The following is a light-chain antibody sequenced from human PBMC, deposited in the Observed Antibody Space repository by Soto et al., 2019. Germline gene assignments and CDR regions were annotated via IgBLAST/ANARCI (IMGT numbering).Light chain of an antibody. CDR1: QSVSSNY. CDR2: GAS. J-gene: IGKJ1*01. V-gene: IGKV3-20*01. CDR3: QQYGISPRG. Sequence: EIVLTQSPGTLSLSPVERATLSCRASQSVSSNYLAWYQQKPGQAPRLLIYGASSRATGIPDRFSGRGSGTDFTLTISRLEPEDFAVYYCQQYGISPRGFGQGTKVDIK.